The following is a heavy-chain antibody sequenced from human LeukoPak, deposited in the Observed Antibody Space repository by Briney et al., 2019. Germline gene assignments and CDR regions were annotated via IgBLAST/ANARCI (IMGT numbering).Heavy chain of an antibody. J-gene: IGHJ4*02. CDR1: GFTFSYAW. V-gene: IGHV3-74*01. Sequence: PGGSLRLSCAASGFTFSYAWMNWVRQAPGKGLVWVSRIKSDGSSTNYADSVKGRFTISRDNAKNTLYLQMNSLRAEDTAVYYCARDGYNSDFGDYWGQGTLVTVSS. CDR2: IKSDGSST. CDR3: ARDGYNSDFGDY. D-gene: IGHD5-24*01.